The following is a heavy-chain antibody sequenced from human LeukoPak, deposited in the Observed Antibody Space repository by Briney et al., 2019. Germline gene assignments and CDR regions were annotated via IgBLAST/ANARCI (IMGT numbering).Heavy chain of an antibody. CDR2: ISYDGSNK. Sequence: GRSLRLSCAASGFTFSNCGMHWVRQAPGKGLEWVAVISYDGSNKYYADSVKGRFTISRDNSKNTLYLQMNSLRVEDTAVYYCVKDSQQVVSGELDYWGQGTLVTVSS. V-gene: IGHV3-30*18. CDR1: GFTFSNCG. D-gene: IGHD6-13*01. CDR3: VKDSQQVVSGELDY. J-gene: IGHJ4*02.